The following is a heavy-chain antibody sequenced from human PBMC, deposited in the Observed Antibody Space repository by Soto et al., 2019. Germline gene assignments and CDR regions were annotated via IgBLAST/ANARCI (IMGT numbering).Heavy chain of an antibody. CDR2: ISASGATT. V-gene: IGHV3-23*01. D-gene: IGHD2-15*01. CDR1: GFSFSTYA. Sequence: LRLSCAASGFSFSTYALTWVRQAPGKGLEWVSGISASGATTYYADSVKGRFTISRDNSKNTVFLQMTSLRAEDTALYYCAKWTDTVIEAALAGGAFDIWGQGTMVTVSS. CDR3: AKWTDTVIEAALAGGAFDI. J-gene: IGHJ3*02.